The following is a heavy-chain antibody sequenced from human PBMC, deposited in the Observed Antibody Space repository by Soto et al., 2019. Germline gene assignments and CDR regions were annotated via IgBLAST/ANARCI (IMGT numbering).Heavy chain of an antibody. J-gene: IGHJ6*04. CDR2: IKQDGSEK. CDR3: ASYSWYWGMDV. CDR1: GFTFSSYW. Sequence: GGSLRLSCAASGFTFSSYWMSWVPQAPGKGLEWVANIKQDGSEKYYVDSVKGRFTISRDNAKNSLYLQMNSLRAEDTAVYYCASYSWYWGMDVWGKGTTVTVSS. V-gene: IGHV3-7*01. D-gene: IGHD6-13*01.